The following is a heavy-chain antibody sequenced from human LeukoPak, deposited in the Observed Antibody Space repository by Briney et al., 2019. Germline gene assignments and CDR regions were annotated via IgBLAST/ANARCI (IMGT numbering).Heavy chain of an antibody. CDR3: AKAQRIAVAGTYFQH. CDR2: ISGSGGST. J-gene: IGHJ1*01. D-gene: IGHD6-19*01. CDR1: GFTFSSYA. V-gene: IGHV3-23*01. Sequence: GGSLRLSCAASGFTFSSYAMSWVRQAPGKGLEWVSAISGSGGSTYYADSVKGRFTISRDNSKNTLYLQMNSLRAEDTAVYYCAKAQRIAVAGTYFQHWGQGTLVTVSS.